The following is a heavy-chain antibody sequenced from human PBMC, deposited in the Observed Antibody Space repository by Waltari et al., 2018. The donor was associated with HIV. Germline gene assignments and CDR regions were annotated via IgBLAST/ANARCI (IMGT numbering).Heavy chain of an antibody. Sequence: VQLLPSGPAVKKPGSAMRISCKASGGSLNTHAVGWVRRAPGQGLEWMGVIIPVLGVGNYAHKFQGRRSITADDRTKTVFLEMRSLKYDDAAVYFGARGYDVLTGNYSGMDVWGQATTVIVSS. CDR2: IIPVLGVG. D-gene: IGHD3-9*01. CDR3: ARGYDVLTGNYSGMDV. J-gene: IGHJ6*02. V-gene: IGHV1-69*13. CDR1: GGSLNTHA.